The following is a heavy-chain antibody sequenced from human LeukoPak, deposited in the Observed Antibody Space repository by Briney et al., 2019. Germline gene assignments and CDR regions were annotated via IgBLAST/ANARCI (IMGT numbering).Heavy chain of an antibody. Sequence: KPSETLSLTCAVSGDSITSSYWSWIRQPPGKGLEWIGYIYYSGNTNYNPSLKSRVTISVDTSKNQFSLKLSSVTAADTAVYYCARVLRGMYYFDYWGQGTLVTVSS. CDR2: IYYSGNT. D-gene: IGHD3-9*01. CDR3: ARVLRGMYYFDY. CDR1: GDSITSSY. V-gene: IGHV4-59*08. J-gene: IGHJ4*02.